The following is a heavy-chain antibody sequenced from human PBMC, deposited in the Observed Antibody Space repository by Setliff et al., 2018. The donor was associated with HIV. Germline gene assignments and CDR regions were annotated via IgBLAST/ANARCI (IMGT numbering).Heavy chain of an antibody. CDR1: GDSICGYY. CDR2: IYETGST. D-gene: IGHD2-15*01. Sequence: SETLSLTCTVSGDSICGYYWSWIRQSPGKGLEWIGFIYETGSTYYNPSLKSRVAIAIDTAKNQFSLKLSAVTASDTAVYYCVRHHDSDFSGDPDWFDPWGQGSLVTVSS. CDR3: VRHHDSDFSGDPDWFDP. V-gene: IGHV4-59*08. J-gene: IGHJ5*02.